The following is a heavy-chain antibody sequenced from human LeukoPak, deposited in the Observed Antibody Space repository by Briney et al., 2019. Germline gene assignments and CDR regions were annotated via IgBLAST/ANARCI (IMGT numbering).Heavy chain of an antibody. CDR2: IYSGGST. D-gene: IGHD3-3*01. Sequence: GGSLRLSCAASGFTFSSYAMSWVRQAPGKGLEWVSVIYSGGSTYYADSVKGRFTISRDNSKNTLYLQMNSLRAEDTAVYYCAKDREIFGVVIMYYFDYWAREPWSPSPQ. J-gene: IGHJ4*02. CDR3: AKDREIFGVVIMYYFDY. CDR1: GFTFSSYA. V-gene: IGHV3-66*01.